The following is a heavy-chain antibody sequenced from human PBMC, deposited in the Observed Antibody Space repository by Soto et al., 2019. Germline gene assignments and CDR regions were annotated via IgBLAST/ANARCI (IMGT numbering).Heavy chain of an antibody. CDR1: GFSLSDHG. CDR2: VNRGASSL. V-gene: IGHV3-48*02. CDR3: ARQINWRDGGA. D-gene: IGHD3-16*01. J-gene: IGHJ5*02. Sequence: GGSLRLTCAASGFSLSDHGVNWVRQAPGKGLEWISSVNRGASSLYYAESVKGRFTMSRDDAKNSVYLQMNSLRDEDTAVYYCARQINWRDGGAWGQGTLVTVSS.